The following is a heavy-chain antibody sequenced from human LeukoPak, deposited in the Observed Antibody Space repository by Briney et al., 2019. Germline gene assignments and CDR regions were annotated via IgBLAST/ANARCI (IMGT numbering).Heavy chain of an antibody. J-gene: IGHJ4*02. CDR2: IGYSGNTI. D-gene: IGHD3-10*01. V-gene: IGHV3-48*03. CDR3: ARDKAQYYYFDY. CDR1: GFTFSSYE. Sequence: PGGSLRLSCAASGFTFSSYEMNWVRQAPGKGLEWVSYIGYSGNTIYYADSVKGRFTISRDNSKDKMYLQMNSLRIEDTAVYYCARDKAQYYYFDYWGQGTLVTVSS.